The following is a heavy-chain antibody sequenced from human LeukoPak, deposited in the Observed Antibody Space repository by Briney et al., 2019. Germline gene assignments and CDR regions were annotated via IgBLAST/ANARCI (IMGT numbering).Heavy chain of an antibody. CDR1: GGSISSGGYY. CDR2: IYYSGST. CDR3: ARLPMSAWELPTHYFDY. J-gene: IGHJ4*02. Sequence: SQTLSLTCTVSGGSISSGGYYWSWIRQHPGKGLEWIGYIYYSGSTYYNPSLKSRVTISVDTSKNQFSLKLSSVTAADTAVYYCARLPMSAWELPTHYFDYWGQGTLVTVSS. D-gene: IGHD1-26*01. V-gene: IGHV4-31*03.